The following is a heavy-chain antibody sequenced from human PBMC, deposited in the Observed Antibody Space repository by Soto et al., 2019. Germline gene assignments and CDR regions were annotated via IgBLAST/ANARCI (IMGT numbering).Heavy chain of an antibody. CDR3: ARDQVPGLDAFDI. Sequence: GGSLRLSCAASGFTFSSYAMSWVRQAPGKGLEWVSAISRSAGNTYYADSVKGRFTISRDNAKNSMYLQMNSLRAEDTAVYYCARDQVPGLDAFDIWGQGTMVSVSS. V-gene: IGHV3-23*01. J-gene: IGHJ3*02. CDR1: GFTFSSYA. CDR2: ISRSAGNT.